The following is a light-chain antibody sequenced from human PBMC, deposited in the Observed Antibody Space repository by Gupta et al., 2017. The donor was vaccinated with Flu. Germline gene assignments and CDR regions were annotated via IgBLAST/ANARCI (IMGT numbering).Light chain of an antibody. Sequence: QSALTQPASVSGSPGQSITISCTGTPSDVGGSDYVSWYQHHPGQAPKLIIYDVNNRPSGISSRFSGSKSGTTASLTITGLQAEDETDYYCSSYTSTSTFYVFGTGTKVTVL. V-gene: IGLV2-14*03. J-gene: IGLJ1*01. CDR3: SSYTSTSTFYV. CDR2: DVN. CDR1: PSDVGGSDY.